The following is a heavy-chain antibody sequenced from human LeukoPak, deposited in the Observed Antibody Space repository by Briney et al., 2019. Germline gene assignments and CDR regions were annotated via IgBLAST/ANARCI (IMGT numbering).Heavy chain of an antibody. V-gene: IGHV3-48*04. CDR3: AREGVTQGYFDY. CDR1: GFTFSSYS. Sequence: PGGSLRLSCAASGFTFSSYSMNWVRQAPGKGLEWVSYISSSSSTLYYADSVKGRFTISRDNAENSLYLQMNSLRAEDTAVYYCAREGVTQGYFDYWGQGTLVTVSS. CDR2: ISSSSSTL. D-gene: IGHD2-8*01. J-gene: IGHJ4*02.